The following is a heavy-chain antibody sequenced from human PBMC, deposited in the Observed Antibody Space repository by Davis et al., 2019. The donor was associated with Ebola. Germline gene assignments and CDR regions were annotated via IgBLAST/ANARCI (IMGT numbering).Heavy chain of an antibody. CDR3: ARGGIAAAGTGYYYYGMDV. D-gene: IGHD6-13*01. Sequence: PGGSLRLSCAASGFTFSSYSMNWVRQAPGKGLEWVSSISSSSSYIYYADSVKGRFTISRDNAKNSLYLQMNSLRAEDTAVYYCARGGIAAAGTGYYYYGMDVWGQGTTVTVSS. V-gene: IGHV3-21*01. J-gene: IGHJ6*02. CDR2: ISSSSSYI. CDR1: GFTFSSYS.